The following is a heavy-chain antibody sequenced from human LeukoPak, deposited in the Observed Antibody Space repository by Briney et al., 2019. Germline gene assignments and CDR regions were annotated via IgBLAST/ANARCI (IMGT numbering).Heavy chain of an antibody. Sequence: GSSVKVSCKASGGTFSSYAISWVRQAPGQGLEWMGGIIPIFGTANYAQKFQGRVTITADESTSTAYMELSSLRSEDTAVYYCVRGHREWALGVSYSGDAFDIWGQGTMVTVSS. CDR3: VRGHREWALGVSYSGDAFDI. J-gene: IGHJ3*02. D-gene: IGHD1-26*01. V-gene: IGHV1-69*01. CDR1: GGTFSSYA. CDR2: IIPIFGTA.